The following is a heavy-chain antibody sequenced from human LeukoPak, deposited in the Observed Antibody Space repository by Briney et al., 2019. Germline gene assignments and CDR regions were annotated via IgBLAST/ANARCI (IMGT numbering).Heavy chain of an antibody. Sequence: ASVKVSCKASGYTFTGYYMHWVRQAPGQGLEWMGWINPNSGGTNYAQKFQGRVTMTRDTSISTAYMELCRLRSDDTAVYYCARYDFWSGYSGFDYWGQGTLVTVSS. J-gene: IGHJ4*02. CDR2: INPNSGGT. CDR1: GYTFTGYY. D-gene: IGHD3-3*01. CDR3: ARYDFWSGYSGFDY. V-gene: IGHV1-2*02.